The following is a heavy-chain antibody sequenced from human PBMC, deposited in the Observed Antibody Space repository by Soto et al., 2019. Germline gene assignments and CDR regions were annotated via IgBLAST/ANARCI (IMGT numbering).Heavy chain of an antibody. J-gene: IGHJ3*01. CDR2: IIPMFGIP. Sequence: QVQLVQSGAEVKKPGASVKVSCRASGGTLNKHAITWVRRAPGLGLEWLGGIIPMFGIPNYPQKFQGRVTIPADDSTNTSHMELNSLTSADTAVYHCARGGTSGWLKGAYDVWGQGTMVTVSS. V-gene: IGHV1-69*01. CDR3: ARGGTSGWLKGAYDV. D-gene: IGHD6-19*01. CDR1: GGTLNKHA.